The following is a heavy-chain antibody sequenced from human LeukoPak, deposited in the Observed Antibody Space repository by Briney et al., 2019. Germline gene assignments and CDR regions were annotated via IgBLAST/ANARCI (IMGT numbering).Heavy chain of an antibody. CDR1: GFTLSSHW. Sequence: GGSLRLSCAASGFTLSSHWMCCVRQAPGKGLEWVANIKPGGSAKYYVYSVKGRFTIARDNAKNTLYLQMDGLRAEDTALYYCARDHQWSSDYWGQGALVTVSS. CDR3: ARDHQWSSDY. J-gene: IGHJ4*02. V-gene: IGHV3-7*01. CDR2: IKPGGSAK. D-gene: IGHD3-3*01.